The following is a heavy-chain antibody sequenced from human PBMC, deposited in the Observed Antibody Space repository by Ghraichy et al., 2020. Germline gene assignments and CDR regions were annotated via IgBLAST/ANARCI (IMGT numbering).Heavy chain of an antibody. D-gene: IGHD2-15*01. Sequence: SETLSLTCTVSGGSVSSGSYYWTWIRQPPGKGLEWIGYIYYSGSTNYNPSLKIPVTISVDTSKNQFSLKLSSVTAAATAVYYCARASGYCSAGTCYSFDPGGKGTLVTVSS. CDR3: ARASGYCSAGTCYSFDP. CDR1: GGSVSSGSYY. J-gene: IGHJ5*02. V-gene: IGHV4-61*01. CDR2: IYYSGST.